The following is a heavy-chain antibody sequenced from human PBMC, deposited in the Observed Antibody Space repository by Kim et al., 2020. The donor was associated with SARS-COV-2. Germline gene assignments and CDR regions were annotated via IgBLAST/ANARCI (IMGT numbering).Heavy chain of an antibody. J-gene: IGHJ4*02. Sequence: SRTYQGSVTITRDTSASTAYMELSSLRSEDTAVYYCARDIGGYDYEGRADYWGQGTLVTVSS. V-gene: IGHV1-3*01. CDR3: ARDIGGYDYEGRADY. D-gene: IGHD5-12*01.